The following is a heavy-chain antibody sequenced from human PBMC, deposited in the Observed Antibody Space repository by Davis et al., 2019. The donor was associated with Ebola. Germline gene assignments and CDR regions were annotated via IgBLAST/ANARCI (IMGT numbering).Heavy chain of an antibody. CDR3: ARWRLDYDFWSGYYTGHWFDP. Sequence: PGGSLRLSCAASGFTFSSYGMHWVRQAPGKGLEWVAVIWYDGSNKYYADSVKGRFTISRDNAKNSLYLQMNSLRAEDTAVYYCARWRLDYDFWSGYYTGHWFDPWGQGTLVTVSS. J-gene: IGHJ5*02. V-gene: IGHV3-33*01. CDR1: GFTFSSYG. D-gene: IGHD3-3*01. CDR2: IWYDGSNK.